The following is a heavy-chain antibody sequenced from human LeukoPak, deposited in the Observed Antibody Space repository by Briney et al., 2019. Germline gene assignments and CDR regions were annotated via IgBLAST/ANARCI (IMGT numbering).Heavy chain of an antibody. CDR1: GFTFGSYA. CDR2: ISGSGGST. D-gene: IGHD2-15*01. J-gene: IGHJ4*02. V-gene: IGHV3-23*01. CDR3: AKAAGYCSGGNCFDY. Sequence: PGGSLRLSCAASGFTFGSYAMTWIRQAPGKGLEWVSGISGSGGSTYYAGSVKGRFTISRDNSKNTLYLQMNSLRAEGTAVYYSAKAAGYCSGGNCFDYWGQGTLVTVSS.